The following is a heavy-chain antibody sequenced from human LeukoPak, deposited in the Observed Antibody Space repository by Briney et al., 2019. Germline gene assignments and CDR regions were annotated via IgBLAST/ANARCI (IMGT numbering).Heavy chain of an antibody. J-gene: IGHJ4*02. D-gene: IGHD3-10*01. Sequence: GESLKISCKGSGYIFTNYWIGWVRQMPGRGLEWLGIIYPGDSDIRYSPSFQGQVTISADKFISTAYLQWSSLKASDTAMYYCVTGGSGSYYNPFDYWGQGTLVTVSS. CDR2: IYPGDSDI. CDR1: GYIFTNYW. CDR3: VTGGSGSYYNPFDY. V-gene: IGHV5-51*01.